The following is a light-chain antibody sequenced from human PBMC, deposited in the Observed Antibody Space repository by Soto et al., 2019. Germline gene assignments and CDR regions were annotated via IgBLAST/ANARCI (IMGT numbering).Light chain of an antibody. V-gene: IGKV3-15*01. Sequence: EIVMTQSPATLSVSPGEGATLSCRASQSVSSNLAWYQQKPGQAPRLLIYGASIRATGIPGRFSGSGSGTEFTLTISSLQSEDFAVYFCQQYNTWWTFGQGTKVEIK. CDR1: QSVSSN. CDR2: GAS. CDR3: QQYNTWWT. J-gene: IGKJ1*01.